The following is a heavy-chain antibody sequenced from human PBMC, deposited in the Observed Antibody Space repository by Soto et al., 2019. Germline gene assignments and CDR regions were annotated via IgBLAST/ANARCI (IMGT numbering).Heavy chain of an antibody. D-gene: IGHD1-7*01. Sequence: QVQLVQSGAEVKKPGSSVKVSCKASGGTFSSYAISWVRQAPGQGPEWMGGIIPIFGTANYAQKFQGRVTITADESTSTAYMELSSLRSEDTAVYYCARAIGGTTFVYYYGMDVWGQGTTVTVSS. J-gene: IGHJ6*02. CDR2: IIPIFGTA. CDR1: GGTFSSYA. V-gene: IGHV1-69*12. CDR3: ARAIGGTTFVYYYGMDV.